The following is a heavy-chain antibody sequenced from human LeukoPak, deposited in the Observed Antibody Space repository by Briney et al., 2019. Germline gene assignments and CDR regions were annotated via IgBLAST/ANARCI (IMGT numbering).Heavy chain of an antibody. Sequence: GGSLRLSCAASGFAFSYYTMYWVRQAPGKGLEWVSSISSSSSYIYDADSVKGRFSISRDNAKNSLFLQMNSLRVEDTAVYYCARDGDYGGNCEVFDFWGQGTLVTVSS. CDR1: GFAFSYYT. CDR2: ISSSSSYI. D-gene: IGHD4-23*01. CDR3: ARDGDYGGNCEVFDF. J-gene: IGHJ4*02. V-gene: IGHV3-21*01.